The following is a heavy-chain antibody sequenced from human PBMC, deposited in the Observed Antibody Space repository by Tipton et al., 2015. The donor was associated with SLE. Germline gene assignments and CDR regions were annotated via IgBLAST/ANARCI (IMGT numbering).Heavy chain of an antibody. D-gene: IGHD3-3*01. V-gene: IGHV3-7*01. CDR1: GFSFSSYW. J-gene: IGHJ4*02. CDR2: IKQDGSEK. CDR3: AREGPGRFSDY. Sequence: SLRLSCAASGFSFSSYWMSWVRQAPGKGLEWVANIKQDGSEKYYVDSVKGRFTISRDNAKNSLYLQMNSLRAEDTAVYYCAREGPGRFSDYWGQGTLVTVSS.